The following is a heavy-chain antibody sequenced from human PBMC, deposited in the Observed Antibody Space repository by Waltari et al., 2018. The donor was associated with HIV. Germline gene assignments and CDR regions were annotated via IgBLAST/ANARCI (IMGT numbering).Heavy chain of an antibody. CDR1: GGSVSSGNYY. Sequence: QVQLQESGPGLVKPSETLSLTCTVSGGSVSSGNYYRSWIRQPPGKGLEWIGYIYYSGSTNYNPSLKSQVTISIDTSKNQFSLKLRSVTAADTALYYCARSTVVAGSSFDYWGQGTLVTVPS. V-gene: IGHV4-61*01. CDR2: IYYSGST. D-gene: IGHD6-19*01. CDR3: ARSTVVAGSSFDY. J-gene: IGHJ4*02.